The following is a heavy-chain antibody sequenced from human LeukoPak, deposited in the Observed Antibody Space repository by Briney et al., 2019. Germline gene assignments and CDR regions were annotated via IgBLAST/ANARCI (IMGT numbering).Heavy chain of an antibody. V-gene: IGHV4-59*08. J-gene: IGHJ4*02. CDR3: ARLTYGSGSYSDY. D-gene: IGHD3-10*01. CDR1: GGSISSYY. Sequence: SETLSLTCTVSGGSISSYYWSWIRQPPGKGLEWIGYIYYSGSTNYNPSPKSRVTISVDTSKNQFSLKLSSVTAADTAVYFCARLTYGSGSYSDYWGQGTLVTVSS. CDR2: IYYSGST.